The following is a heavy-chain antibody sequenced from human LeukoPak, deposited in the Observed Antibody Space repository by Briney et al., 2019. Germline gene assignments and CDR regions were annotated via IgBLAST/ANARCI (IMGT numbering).Heavy chain of an antibody. D-gene: IGHD6-13*01. CDR3: AGAGYSSSVSWFDP. CDR1: GYTFTSYG. J-gene: IGHJ5*02. V-gene: IGHV1-18*01. CDR2: ISAYNGNT. Sequence: GASVKVSCKASGYTFTSYGISWVRQAPGQGLEWMGWISAYNGNTNYAQKLQGRVTMTTDTSTSTAYMELRSLRSDDTAVYYCAGAGYSSSVSWFDPWGQGTLVTVSS.